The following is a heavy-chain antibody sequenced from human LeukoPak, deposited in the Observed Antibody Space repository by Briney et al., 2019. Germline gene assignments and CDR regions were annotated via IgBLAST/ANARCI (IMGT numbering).Heavy chain of an antibody. CDR3: GKDGGQYSSGPEFDP. Sequence: GGSLRLPCAASGIVFSNTAMNWARHSPGRGLEWVSAISGAGERTFYGESVKGGLNISSDNPKNMVYMQMNSLRADDTAIYYCGKDGGQYSSGPEFDPRGQGALVTVSS. CDR2: ISGAGERT. J-gene: IGHJ5*02. CDR1: GIVFSNTA. D-gene: IGHD6-19*01. V-gene: IGHV3-23*01.